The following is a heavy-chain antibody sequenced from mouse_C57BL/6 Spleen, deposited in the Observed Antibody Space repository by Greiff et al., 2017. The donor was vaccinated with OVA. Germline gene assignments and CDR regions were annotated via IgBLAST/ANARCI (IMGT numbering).Heavy chain of an antibody. CDR1: GFTFSSYT. V-gene: IGHV5-9*01. Sequence: EVKVVESGGGLVKPGGSLKLSCAASGFTFSSYTMSWVRQTPEKRLEWVATISGGGGNTYYPDSVKGRFTISRDNAKNTLYLQMSSLRSEDTALYYCARSDSSGYDAMDYWGQGTSVTVSS. D-gene: IGHD3-2*02. CDR2: ISGGGGNT. CDR3: ARSDSSGYDAMDY. J-gene: IGHJ4*01.